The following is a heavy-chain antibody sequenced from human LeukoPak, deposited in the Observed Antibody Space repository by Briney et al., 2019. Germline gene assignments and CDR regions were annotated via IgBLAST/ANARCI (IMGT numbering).Heavy chain of an antibody. Sequence: GGSLSLSCFASWFTFDRHWMHWVPHAPGKGLVWVSRSDTAGSDRGYAESVKGRVTTSRDNTKNTLYLQMDSLRVEDTAVYYCARGGFIVGANQYFQWWGQGTRVIVSS. J-gene: IGHJ4*02. V-gene: IGHV3-74*01. D-gene: IGHD3-16*02. CDR3: ARGGFIVGANQYFQW. CDR2: SDTAGSDR. CDR1: WFTFDRHW.